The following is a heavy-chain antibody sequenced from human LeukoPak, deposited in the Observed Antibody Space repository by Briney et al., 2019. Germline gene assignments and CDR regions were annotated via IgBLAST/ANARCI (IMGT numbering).Heavy chain of an antibody. CDR1: GFTFDDYG. CDR2: INWNGGST. CDR3: ARDRGPAAIPVFDY. V-gene: IGHV3-20*04. Sequence: GGSLRLSCAASGFTFDDYGMSWVRQAPGKGLEWVSGINWNGGSTGYADSVKGRFTISRDNAKNSLYLQMNSLRAEDTASYYCARDRGPAAIPVFDYWGQGTLVTVSS. D-gene: IGHD2-2*02. J-gene: IGHJ4*02.